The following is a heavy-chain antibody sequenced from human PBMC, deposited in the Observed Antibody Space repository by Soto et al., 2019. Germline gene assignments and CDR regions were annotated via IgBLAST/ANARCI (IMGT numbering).Heavy chain of an antibody. Sequence: SETRSLTCAVYGGSFSGYYWSWIRQPPGKGLEWIGEINHSGSTNYNPSLKSRVTISVDTSKNQFSLKLSSVTAADTAVYYCARGRYYDFWSGYYTYYYYGREVWGQGTTVSDSS. CDR3: ARGRYYDFWSGYYTYYYYGREV. D-gene: IGHD3-3*01. CDR1: GGSFSGYY. J-gene: IGHJ6*02. V-gene: IGHV4-34*01. CDR2: INHSGST.